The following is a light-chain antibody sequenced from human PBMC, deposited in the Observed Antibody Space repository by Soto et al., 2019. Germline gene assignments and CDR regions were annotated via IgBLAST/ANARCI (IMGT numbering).Light chain of an antibody. V-gene: IGKV1-5*03. CDR1: QSISTW. J-gene: IGKJ1*01. Sequence: DIQMTQSPSTLSASVGDRVTITCRASQSISTWLAWYQQTPGKTPKLLIYKASSLESGVPSRFSGSGSATEFTLTISSLQSDDFATYYCQHYNSFSWTFGQGTKVDIK. CDR3: QHYNSFSWT. CDR2: KAS.